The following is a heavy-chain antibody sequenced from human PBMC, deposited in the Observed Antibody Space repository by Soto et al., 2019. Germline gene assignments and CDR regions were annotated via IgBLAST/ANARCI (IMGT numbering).Heavy chain of an antibody. V-gene: IGHV4-61*01. D-gene: IGHD2-2*01. CDR1: GGFVNSDTHS. Sequence: SETLSLTCTVSGGFVNSDTHSWSWIRQTPGKRLEWIGFIYSGGSTKNPSLRSRVAMSVDTSKNQFSLKLRSVIVADTAVYHCARFVRSCSATTCSTRADVWGQGITVTVSS. J-gene: IGHJ6*02. CDR3: ARFVRSCSATTCSTRADV. CDR2: IYSGGST.